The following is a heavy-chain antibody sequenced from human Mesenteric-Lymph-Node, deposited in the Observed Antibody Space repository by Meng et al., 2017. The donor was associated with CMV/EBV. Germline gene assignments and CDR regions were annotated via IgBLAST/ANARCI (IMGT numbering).Heavy chain of an antibody. CDR2: ISYDGSNK. V-gene: IGHV3-30*04. Sequence: GGSLRLSCAASGFTFSSYAMHWVHQAPGKGLAWVAVISYDGSNKYYTDSVKGRFTISRDDSKNTLFLQMNSLRPEDTAVYYCSEGGYYYYYGIDVWGQGTTVTVSS. CDR3: SEGGYYYYYGIDV. D-gene: IGHD3-16*01. J-gene: IGHJ6*02. CDR1: GFTFSSYA.